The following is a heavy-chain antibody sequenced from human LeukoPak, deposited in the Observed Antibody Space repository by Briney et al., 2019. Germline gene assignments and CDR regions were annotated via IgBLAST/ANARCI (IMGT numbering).Heavy chain of an antibody. CDR2: INPNSGGT. CDR3: ARAEDYYYYGMDV. J-gene: IGHJ6*02. CDR1: GYTFTGYY. V-gene: IGHV1-2*02. D-gene: IGHD6-19*01. Sequence: ASVKVSCKASGYTFTGYYMHWVRQAPGQGLEWMGWINPNSGGTNYAQKFQGRVTMTRDTSISTAYMELSRLRSEDTAVYYCARAEDYYYYGMDVWGQGTTVTVSS.